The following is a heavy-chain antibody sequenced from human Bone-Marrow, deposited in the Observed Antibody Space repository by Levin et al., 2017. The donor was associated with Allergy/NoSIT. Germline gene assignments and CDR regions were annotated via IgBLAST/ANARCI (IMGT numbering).Heavy chain of an antibody. Sequence: GESLKISCAASGFTFTTYTMVWVRQAPGKGLEWVSGISGSGASTYYADSVKGRFTISRDNSKKTLDLQMDSLRAGDTAVYYCAKNYRLFSASYSGYFDYWGQGALVTVSS. CDR1: GFTFTTYT. J-gene: IGHJ4*02. D-gene: IGHD1-26*01. CDR3: AKNYRLFSASYSGYFDY. V-gene: IGHV3-23*01. CDR2: ISGSGAST.